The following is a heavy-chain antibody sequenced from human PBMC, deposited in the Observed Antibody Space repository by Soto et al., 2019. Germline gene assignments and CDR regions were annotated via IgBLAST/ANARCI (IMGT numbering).Heavy chain of an antibody. Sequence: SETLSLTCTVSGGSISSYYWSWIRQPPGKGLEWIGYIYYSGSTSYNPSLKSRVTISVDTSKNQFSLKLSSVTAADTAVYYCAREHSSGWYWFDPWGQGTLVTVSS. CDR2: IYYSGST. CDR3: AREHSSGWYWFDP. J-gene: IGHJ5*02. CDR1: GGSISSYY. D-gene: IGHD6-19*01. V-gene: IGHV4-59*01.